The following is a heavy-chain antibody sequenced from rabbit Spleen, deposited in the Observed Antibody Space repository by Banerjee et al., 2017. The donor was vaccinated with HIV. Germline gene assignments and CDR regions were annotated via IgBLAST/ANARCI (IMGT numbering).Heavy chain of an antibody. J-gene: IGHJ2*01. D-gene: IGHD1-1*01. V-gene: IGHV1S45*01. Sequence: QEQLVESGGGLVQPGGSLKLSCKASGFDFSNYGVTWVRQAPGKGLEWIACTDTNDGDTDYANWPKGRFTISKTSSTTVTLQMTSLTAADTATYFCARNYVNAFDPWGPGTLVTVS. CDR1: GFDFSNYG. CDR2: TDTNDGDT. CDR3: ARNYVNAFDP.